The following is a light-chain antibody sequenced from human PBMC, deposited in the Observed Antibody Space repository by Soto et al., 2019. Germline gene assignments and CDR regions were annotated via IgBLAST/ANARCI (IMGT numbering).Light chain of an antibody. Sequence: EIVLTQSPGSLSLSPGERATLSCRASQSVSSDYLGWYQQKPGQAPRLIIFGASSRPIGIPDRFSGSGSGTDVTLTIISLEPEDFAVYYCQHYGTSPGYTFGQGTKLEIK. CDR1: QSVSSDY. CDR2: GAS. V-gene: IGKV3-20*01. J-gene: IGKJ2*01. CDR3: QHYGTSPGYT.